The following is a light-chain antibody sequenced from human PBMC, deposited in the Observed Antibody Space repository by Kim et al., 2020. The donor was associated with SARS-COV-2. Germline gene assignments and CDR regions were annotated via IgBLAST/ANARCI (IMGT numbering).Light chain of an antibody. Sequence: QSVLTQPPSASATPGQKVTISCSGSSSNIGNNYVSWYQQLPGTAPKLLIYDNNQRPSGIPDRFSGSKSGTSATLAITGLQTGDEADYYCGTWDSSLSAVVFGGGTQLTVL. CDR1: SSNIGNNY. J-gene: IGLJ2*01. CDR2: DNN. V-gene: IGLV1-51*01. CDR3: GTWDSSLSAVV.